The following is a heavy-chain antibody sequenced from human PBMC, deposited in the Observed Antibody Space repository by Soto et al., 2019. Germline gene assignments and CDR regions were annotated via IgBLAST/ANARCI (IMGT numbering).Heavy chain of an antibody. CDR2: ISIGDTSI. J-gene: IGHJ4*02. D-gene: IGHD2-8*01. V-gene: IGHV3-48*02. Sequence: EVQLVESGGGLVQPGGSLRLSCTAPAFTLSNNGMNWVRQAPGKGLEWISFISIGDTSIYYADSVKGRFTISRDRAKNSLDLKMNSLRDEDTAVYFCAIDWGVLYHDRDSHIPHLDSWGQGTLVTVSS. CDR1: AFTLSNNG. CDR3: AIDWGVLYHDRDSHIPHLDS.